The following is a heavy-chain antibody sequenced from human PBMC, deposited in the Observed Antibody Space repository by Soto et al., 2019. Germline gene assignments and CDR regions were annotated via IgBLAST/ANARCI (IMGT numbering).Heavy chain of an antibody. V-gene: IGHV4-4*07. Sequence: SETLSLTCTVSGGAIRGYYWIWIRQSAGMGLEWIGRMHTSGSTNYNPSLKSRVTFSVDMSKNQISLKLTSVTAADTALYYCVRASMPKAHFDSWGQGTLVTVSS. CDR1: GGAIRGYY. D-gene: IGHD2-2*01. CDR3: VRASMPKAHFDS. J-gene: IGHJ4*02. CDR2: MHTSGST.